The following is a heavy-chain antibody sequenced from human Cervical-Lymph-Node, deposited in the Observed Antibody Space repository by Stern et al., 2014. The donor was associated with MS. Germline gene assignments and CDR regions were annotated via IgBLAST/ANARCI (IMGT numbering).Heavy chain of an antibody. Sequence: VQLVESGGGVVQPGRSLRLSCAASGFSISSLGMPWVRQAPGKGLEWVAVISFVGRNKKYGDAVKGRFSISSDNSNNTMYLQMNSLRPEDTAVYYCMGVGDAMDVWGQGTTVIVS. CDR3: MGVGDAMDV. V-gene: IGHV3-30*03. J-gene: IGHJ6*02. CDR2: ISFVGRNK. CDR1: GFSISSLG.